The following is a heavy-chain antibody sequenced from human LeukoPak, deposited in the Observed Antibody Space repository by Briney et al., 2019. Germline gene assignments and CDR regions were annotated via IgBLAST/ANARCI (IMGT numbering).Heavy chain of an antibody. Sequence: ASVKVSCKASGYTFTSYDINWVRQATGQGLEWMGWMNPNSGNTGYAQKFQGRVTMTRNTSISTAYMELSSLRSEDTAVYYRARTHRRFASIATRSLGYWGQGTLVTVSS. CDR3: ARTHRRFASIATRSLGY. D-gene: IGHD6-6*01. V-gene: IGHV1-8*01. CDR1: GYTFTSYD. CDR2: MNPNSGNT. J-gene: IGHJ4*02.